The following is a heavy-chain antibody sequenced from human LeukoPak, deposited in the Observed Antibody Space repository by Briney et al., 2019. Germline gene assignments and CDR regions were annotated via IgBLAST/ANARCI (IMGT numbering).Heavy chain of an antibody. CDR3: AAAGTFISYFDY. CDR1: GFTFSSYA. J-gene: IGHJ4*02. CDR2: ISGSGGST. D-gene: IGHD6-13*01. V-gene: IGHV3-23*01. Sequence: GGSLRLSCAASGFTFSSYAMSWVRQAPGKGLEWVSAISGSGGSTYYADSVKGRFTISRDNSNNTLYLQMNSLRAEDTAVYYCAAAGTFISYFDYWGQGTLVTVSS.